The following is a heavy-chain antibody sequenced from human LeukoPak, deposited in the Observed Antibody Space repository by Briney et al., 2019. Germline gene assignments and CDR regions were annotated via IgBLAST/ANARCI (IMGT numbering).Heavy chain of an antibody. CDR1: GGTFSGYA. CDR3: ATPGGSIFGVVPNSYYYYMDV. V-gene: IGHV1-69*06. CDR2: IIPIFGTA. D-gene: IGHD3-3*01. Sequence: GASVKVSCKASGGTFSGYAISWVRQAPGQGLEWMGGIIPIFGTANYAQKFQGRVTITADKSTSTAYMELSSLRSEDTAVYYCATPGGSIFGVVPNSYYYYMDVWGKGTTVTVSS. J-gene: IGHJ6*03.